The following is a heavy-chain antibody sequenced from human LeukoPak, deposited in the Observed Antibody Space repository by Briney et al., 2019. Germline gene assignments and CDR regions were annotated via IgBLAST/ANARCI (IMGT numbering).Heavy chain of an antibody. CDR2: MNPNSGNT. CDR3: ARGPGWRYGMDV. V-gene: IGHV1-8*01. CDR1: GYTFTSYD. Sequence: ASVKVSCKASGYTFTSYDINWGRQATGQGREWMGWMNPNSGNTGYAQKFQGRVTMTRNTSISTAYMELSSLRSEDTAVYYCARGPGWRYGMDVWGQRTTVTVSS. D-gene: IGHD6-19*01. J-gene: IGHJ6*02.